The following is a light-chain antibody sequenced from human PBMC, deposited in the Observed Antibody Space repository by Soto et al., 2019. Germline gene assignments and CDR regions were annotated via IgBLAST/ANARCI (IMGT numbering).Light chain of an antibody. CDR1: SSDIGSYDL. V-gene: IGLV2-23*01. CDR2: EGS. J-gene: IGLJ1*01. Sequence: QSALSQPASVSGSPRQTITISCIGTSSDIGSYDLVSWYQQHPGKAPKLMIYEGSKRPSGISDRFSGSKSGITASLTIFGLQAEDEAEYYCCSYSDSATYVFGTGTKLTVL. CDR3: CSYSDSATYV.